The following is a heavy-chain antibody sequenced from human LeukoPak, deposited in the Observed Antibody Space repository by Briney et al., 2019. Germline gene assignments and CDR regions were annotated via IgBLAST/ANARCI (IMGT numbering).Heavy chain of an antibody. CDR1: GYTFTSYG. CDR3: ARISTVTTPDY. Sequence: GASVKVSCKASGYTFTSYGISWVRQAPGQGLEWMGWISAYNGNTNYAQKFQGRVTMTRNTSISTAYMELSSLRSEDTAVYYCARISTVTTPDYWGQGTLVTVSS. CDR2: ISAYNGNT. J-gene: IGHJ4*02. V-gene: IGHV1-18*01. D-gene: IGHD4-17*01.